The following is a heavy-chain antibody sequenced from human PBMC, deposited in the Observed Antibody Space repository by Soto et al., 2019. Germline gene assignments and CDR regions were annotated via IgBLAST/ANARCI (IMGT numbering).Heavy chain of an antibody. D-gene: IGHD5-18*01. CDR2: IIPNLGIT. J-gene: IGHJ4*02. CDR1: GGTVSSYT. CDR3: GRAGYSYALDY. Sequence: GASVKVSCKTSGGTVSSYTISWVRQAPGQGLEWMGRIIPNLGITNYASSVKGRFTISRDNSKNTLYLEMGSLRADDTAMYYCGRAGYSYALDYWGQGTLVTVSS. V-gene: IGHV1-69*02.